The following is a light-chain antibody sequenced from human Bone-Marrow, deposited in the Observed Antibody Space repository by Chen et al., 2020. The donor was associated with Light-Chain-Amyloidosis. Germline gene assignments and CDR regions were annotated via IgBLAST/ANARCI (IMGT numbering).Light chain of an antibody. CDR2: DDS. V-gene: IGLV3-21*02. CDR3: QVWDRSSDRPV. J-gene: IGLJ3*02. CDR1: NIGSTS. Sequence: SYVPTQPSSVSVAPAQTATLACGENNIGSTSVHWSHQTPGQAPLLVVYDDSDRPSGIPERLSGSNSGNTATLTISRVEAGDEADYYCQVWDRSSDRPVFGGGTKLTVL.